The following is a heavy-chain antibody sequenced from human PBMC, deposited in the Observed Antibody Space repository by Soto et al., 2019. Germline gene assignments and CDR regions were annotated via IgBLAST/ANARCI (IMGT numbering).Heavy chain of an antibody. J-gene: IGHJ4*02. CDR3: ATSRGHGDPNGD. CDR2: ISGGGDTT. V-gene: IGHV3-23*01. CDR1: GFIFSNYA. D-gene: IGHD2-8*01. Sequence: EVQLLESGGGLVQPGGSLRLSCAASGFIFSNYATSWVRQAPEKGLEWVSSISGGGDTTNYADSVKGRFTISRDNSKNTLYLQMNSLSPEDTAIYYCATSRGHGDPNGDWGQGTLVTVSS.